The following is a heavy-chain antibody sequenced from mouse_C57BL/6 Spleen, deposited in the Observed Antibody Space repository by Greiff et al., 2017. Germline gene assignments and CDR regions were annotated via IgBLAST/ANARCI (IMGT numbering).Heavy chain of an antibody. J-gene: IGHJ4*01. CDR2: IRSKSNNYAT. Sequence: DVMLVESGGGLVQPKGSLKLSCAASGFSFNTYAMNWVRRAPGKGLEWVARIRSKSNNYATYYADSVKDSFTISRDDSESMLYLQMNNLKTTDTAMYYCVRGGWGAMDYWGQGTSVTVSS. D-gene: IGHD3-3*01. CDR3: VRGGWGAMDY. CDR1: GFSFNTYA. V-gene: IGHV10-1*01.